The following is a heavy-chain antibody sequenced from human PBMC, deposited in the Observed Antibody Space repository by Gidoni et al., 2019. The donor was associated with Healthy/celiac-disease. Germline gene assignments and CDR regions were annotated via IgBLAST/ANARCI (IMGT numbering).Heavy chain of an antibody. D-gene: IGHD6-6*01. J-gene: IGHJ3*02. Sequence: QVQLPDSGPGLVKPSQTLSLTCSVPGGSVISGSYYWSWIRHPPGKGLEWLGYIYYSGITNYNPSLKSRVTISVDTSKNQFSLKLSSVTAADTAVYYCARGEAARNHDAFDIWGQGTMVTVSS. CDR3: ARGEAARNHDAFDI. CDR1: GGSVISGSYY. CDR2: IYYSGIT. V-gene: IGHV4-61*01.